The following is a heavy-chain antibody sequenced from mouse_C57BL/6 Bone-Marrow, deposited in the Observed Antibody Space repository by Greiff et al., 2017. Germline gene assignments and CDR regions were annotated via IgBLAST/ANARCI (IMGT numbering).Heavy chain of an antibody. D-gene: IGHD2-4*01. CDR1: GYSITSGYY. CDR3: AREGDYDYDWYFDV. J-gene: IGHJ1*03. CDR2: ISYDGSN. Sequence: DVKVEESGPGLVKPSQSLSLTCSVTGYSITSGYYWNWIRQFPGNKLEWMGYISYDGSNNYNPTLKNRISITRDTSKNQFFLKLNSVTTEDTATYYCAREGDYDYDWYFDVWGTGTTVTVSS. V-gene: IGHV3-6*01.